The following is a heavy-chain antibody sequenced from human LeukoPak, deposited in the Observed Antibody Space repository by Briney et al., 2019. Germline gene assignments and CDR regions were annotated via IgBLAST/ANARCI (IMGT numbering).Heavy chain of an antibody. Sequence: GGSLRLSCAASGFTFSNFRMRSGRDAPGEGLLCVSRINTDEITTSYADSVKGRFPITRDNAKNTLYLQMDSLRVEDTAVYYCAKGHYCSGGSCYYHYFDNWGQGTLVTVSS. CDR1: GFTFSNFR. D-gene: IGHD2-15*01. J-gene: IGHJ4*02. CDR2: INTDEITT. CDR3: AKGHYCSGGSCYYHYFDN. V-gene: IGHV3-74*01.